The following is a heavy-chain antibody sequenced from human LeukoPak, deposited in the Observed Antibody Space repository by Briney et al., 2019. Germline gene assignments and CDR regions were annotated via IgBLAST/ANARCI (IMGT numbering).Heavy chain of an antibody. Sequence: ASVKVSCKASGYTFTGYYMHWVRQAPGQGLEWMGWINPNSGGTNYAQKFQGRVTMTRDTSIRTAYMELSRLRSDDTAVYYCARGGLYYVWDAFDIWGQGTMVTVSS. V-gene: IGHV1-2*02. CDR2: INPNSGGT. CDR3: ARGGLYYVWDAFDI. J-gene: IGHJ3*02. CDR1: GYTFTGYY. D-gene: IGHD3-16*01.